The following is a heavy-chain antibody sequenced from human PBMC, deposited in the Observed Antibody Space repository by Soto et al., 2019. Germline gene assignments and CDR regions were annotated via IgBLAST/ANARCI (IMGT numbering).Heavy chain of an antibody. CDR3: SFQESTTVTTFEN. CDR1: GFTFSSYG. Sequence: QVQLVESGGGVVQPGRSLRLSCAASGFTFSSYGMHWVRQAPGKGLEWVAVISYDGSNKYYADSVKGRFTISRDNSKNTLYLQMNSLRAEDTAVYYCSFQESTTVTTFENWGHGTLVTVSS. D-gene: IGHD4-17*01. CDR2: ISYDGSNK. V-gene: IGHV3-30*03. J-gene: IGHJ4*01.